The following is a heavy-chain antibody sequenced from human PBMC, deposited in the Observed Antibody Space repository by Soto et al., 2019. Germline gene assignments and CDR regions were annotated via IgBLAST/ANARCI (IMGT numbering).Heavy chain of an antibody. V-gene: IGHV1-46*01. J-gene: IGHJ4*02. D-gene: IGHD6-13*01. CDR2: INPTSGST. CDR3: ARDLAAGDH. Sequence: QVQLVQSGAEVKKPGASVKGSCKASGYTFTNYYIHWVRQAPGQGLEWMGIINPTSGSTNYAQKFQGRVTLTYYTSTTTVYMELSGLRSEDTAVLYCARDLAAGDHWCQGTLVTVSS. CDR1: GYTFTNYY.